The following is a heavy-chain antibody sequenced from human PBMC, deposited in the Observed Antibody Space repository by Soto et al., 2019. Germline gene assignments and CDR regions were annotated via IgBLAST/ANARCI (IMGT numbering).Heavy chain of an antibody. Sequence: PGGSLRLSCAASGFTVRSTYMRWVRQAPGKGLEWVSVTYSGGSTYYADSVKGRFTISRDNAKNTLYLQMNSLRADDTAVYYCARDPKYYYDSRSYSDYWGEAPLVTVSS. V-gene: IGHV3-53*01. J-gene: IGHJ4*02. CDR1: GFTVRSTY. D-gene: IGHD3-22*01. CDR2: TYSGGST. CDR3: ARDPKYYYDSRSYSDY.